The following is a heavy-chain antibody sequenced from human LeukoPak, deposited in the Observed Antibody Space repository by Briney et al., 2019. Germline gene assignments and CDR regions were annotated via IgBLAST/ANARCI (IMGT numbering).Heavy chain of an antibody. CDR2: IYYSGST. D-gene: IGHD4-11*01. CDR1: GGSISSNNYY. Sequence: SETLSLTCSVSGGSISSNNYYWGWIRQPPGTGLEWMASIYYSGSTFYNPSLKSRVTISVDTSKNQFSLKLSSVTAADTAVYYCVRSTVTIKNGMDVWGQGTTVTVSS. J-gene: IGHJ6*02. V-gene: IGHV4-39*01. CDR3: VRSTVTIKNGMDV.